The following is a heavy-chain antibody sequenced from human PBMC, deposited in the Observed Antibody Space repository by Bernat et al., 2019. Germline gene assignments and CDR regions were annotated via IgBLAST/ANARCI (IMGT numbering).Heavy chain of an antibody. D-gene: IGHD5-12*01. Sequence: QVQLQQWGAGLLKPSETLSLTCADYGGSFSGYYWSWIRQPPGKGLVWIGEINHRGSTNYNPSLKSRVTISVDTSKNQFSLKLSSVTAADTAVYYCARGGGRDRLATIRLYYFDYWGQGTLVTVSS. CDR3: ARGGGRDRLATIRLYYFDY. CDR2: INHRGST. V-gene: IGHV4-34*01. CDR1: GGSFSGYY. J-gene: IGHJ4*02.